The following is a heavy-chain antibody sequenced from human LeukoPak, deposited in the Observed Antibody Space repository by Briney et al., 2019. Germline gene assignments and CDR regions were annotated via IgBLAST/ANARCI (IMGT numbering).Heavy chain of an antibody. CDR3: AKDRGDTSY. J-gene: IGHJ4*02. V-gene: IGHV3-66*01. CDR1: GFTVSVNY. CDR2: IYSGGNT. D-gene: IGHD2-21*01. Sequence: PGGSLRLSCAAFGFTVSVNYMSWVRQAPGKGLECVSVIYSGGNTYYSDSVKGRFTISRDNSKNTLYLQMNSLRAEDTAVYYCAKDRGDTSYWGQGTLVTVSS.